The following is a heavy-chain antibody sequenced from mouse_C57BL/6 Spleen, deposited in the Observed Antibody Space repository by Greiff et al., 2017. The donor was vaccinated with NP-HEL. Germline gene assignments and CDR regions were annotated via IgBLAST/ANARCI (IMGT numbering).Heavy chain of an antibody. D-gene: IGHD1-1*01. CDR2: ISGGGGNT. CDR3: ARQDGSSYSPWFAY. Sequence: EVQGVESGGGLVKPGGSLKLSCAASGFTFSSYTMSWVRQTPEKRLEWVATISGGGGNTYYPDSVKGRFTISRDNAKNTLYLQMSSLRSEDTAVDDCARQDGSSYSPWFAYWGQGTLVTVSA. CDR1: GFTFSSYT. J-gene: IGHJ3*01. V-gene: IGHV5-9*04.